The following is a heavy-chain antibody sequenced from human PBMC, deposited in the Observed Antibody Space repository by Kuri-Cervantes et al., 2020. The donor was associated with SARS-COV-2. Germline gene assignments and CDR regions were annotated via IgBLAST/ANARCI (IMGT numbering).Heavy chain of an antibody. CDR1: GFTFSSYW. D-gene: IGHD5-12*01. CDR2: IKQDGSEK. V-gene: IGHV3-7*01. CDR3: ARDPGGYGLHDAFDI. Sequence: GESLKISCAASGFTFSSYWMSWVRQAPGKGLEWVANIKQDGSEKYYVDSVKGRFTISRDNAKNSLYLQMNSLRAEDTAVYYRARDPGGYGLHDAFDIWGQGTMVTVSS. J-gene: IGHJ3*02.